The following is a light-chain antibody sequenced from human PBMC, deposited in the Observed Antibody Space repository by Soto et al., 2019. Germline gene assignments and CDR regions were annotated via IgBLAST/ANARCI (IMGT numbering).Light chain of an antibody. CDR2: GAS. Sequence: EIVLTQSSGTLSFSPGERATLSCRASQSVSSNYLAWYQQKPGQAPRPLIYGASSRATGIPDRFSGSGSGTDFTLTISRLEPEDFAVYYCQHYGSSPYTFGQGTKLEIK. J-gene: IGKJ2*01. CDR1: QSVSSNY. CDR3: QHYGSSPYT. V-gene: IGKV3-20*01.